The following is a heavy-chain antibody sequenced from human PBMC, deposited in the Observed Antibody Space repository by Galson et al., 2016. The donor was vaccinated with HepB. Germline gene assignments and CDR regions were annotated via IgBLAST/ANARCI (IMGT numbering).Heavy chain of an antibody. V-gene: IGHV4-34*12. Sequence: SETLSLTCAVYGGTFSGYFWNWVRRPPGKGLEWIGEIIHSGTTDYNPSLKSRVTISVDTSKNQFSLRLSSVTAADTAVYYCARARYQLLDDRQSHYYYGMDVWGQGTRVTVPS. CDR2: IIHSGTT. J-gene: IGHJ6*02. D-gene: IGHD2-2*01. CDR1: GGTFSGYF. CDR3: ARARYQLLDDRQSHYYYGMDV.